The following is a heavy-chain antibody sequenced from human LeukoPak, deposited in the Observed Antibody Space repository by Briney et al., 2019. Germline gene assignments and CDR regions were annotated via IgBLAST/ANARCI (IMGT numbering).Heavy chain of an antibody. J-gene: IGHJ3*02. CDR3: ARAVGSGSYYKLDAFDI. Sequence: SETLSLTCTVSGGSISSSSYYWGWIRQPPGKGLEWIGSIYYSGSTYYNPSLKGRVTRSVDTSKNQFSLKLSSVTAADTAVYYCARAVGSGSYYKLDAFDIWGQGTMVTVSS. CDR1: GGSISSSSYY. CDR2: IYYSGST. V-gene: IGHV4-39*07. D-gene: IGHD3-10*01.